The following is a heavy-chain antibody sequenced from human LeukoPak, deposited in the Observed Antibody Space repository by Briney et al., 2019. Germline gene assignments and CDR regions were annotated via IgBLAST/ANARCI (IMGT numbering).Heavy chain of an antibody. V-gene: IGHV3-74*01. CDR3: ATSRDSSGYFFVNYFDN. J-gene: IGHJ4*02. Sequence: GGSLRLSCAASGFTFSSNWMHWVRQAPGKGLVWVSRINEDGSTTNYADSVKGRFTISRDNAQNSLYLQMNSLRAEDTAIYYCATSRDSSGYFFVNYFDNWGQGTLVTVSP. D-gene: IGHD3-22*01. CDR2: INEDGSTT. CDR1: GFTFSSNW.